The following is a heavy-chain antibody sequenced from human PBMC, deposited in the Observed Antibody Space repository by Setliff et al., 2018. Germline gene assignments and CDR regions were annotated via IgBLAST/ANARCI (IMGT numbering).Heavy chain of an antibody. V-gene: IGHV4-38-2*02. D-gene: IGHD5-18*01. CDR3: ARDGGNGYGVDAYAGGGFDI. J-gene: IGHJ3*02. CDR2: IYHSGSA. Sequence: TLSLTCAVSGYSISSDHYWGWIRQPPGKGLEWIGSIYHSGSAYYNPSLKSRVTISVDTSKNQFSLKLSSVTAADRAVYYCARDGGNGYGVDAYAGGGFDIWGQGTMVTVSS. CDR1: GYSISSDHY.